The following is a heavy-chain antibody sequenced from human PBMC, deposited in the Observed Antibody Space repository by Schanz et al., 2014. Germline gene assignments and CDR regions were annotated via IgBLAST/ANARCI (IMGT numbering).Heavy chain of an antibody. CDR1: GYTFRHYG. D-gene: IGHD3-9*01. J-gene: IGHJ4*02. Sequence: QVQLVQSGGEVKKPGASVKVSCKASGYTFRHYGISWLRQAPGQGREWMGWISAYSGNSKYAQKLQGRVTMTTDTSANTGYTELRSLTSDDAAVYYCARGWGYDALTGYVFWGQGTLVTVSS. CDR2: ISAYSGNS. CDR3: ARGWGYDALTGYVF. V-gene: IGHV1-18*04.